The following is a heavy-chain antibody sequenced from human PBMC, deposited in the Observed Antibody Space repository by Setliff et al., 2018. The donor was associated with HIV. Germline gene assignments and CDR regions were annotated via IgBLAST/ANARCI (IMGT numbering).Heavy chain of an antibody. D-gene: IGHD2-8*01. V-gene: IGHV4-4*02. J-gene: IGHJ6*03. CDR2: ISYTGGT. CDR3: ARGEQDIVLMVYARGYYYMDV. Sequence: SETLSLTCAVSGGSISSSNWWSWVRQPPGKGLEWIAYISYTGGTNYNPSLKSRVTLSLDASKNQISLKLRSVIAADTAVYYCARGEQDIVLMVYARGYYYMDVWGKGTTGTAP. CDR1: GGSISSSNW.